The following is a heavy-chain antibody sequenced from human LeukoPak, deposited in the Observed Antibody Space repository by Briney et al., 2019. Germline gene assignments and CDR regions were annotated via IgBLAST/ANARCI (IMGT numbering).Heavy chain of an antibody. D-gene: IGHD3-9*01. J-gene: IGHJ3*02. Sequence: ASVKVSCKASGGTFSSYAISWVRQAPGQGLEWMGGIIPIFGTANYAQKFQGRVTITADKSTSTAYMELSSLRSEDTAVYYCAKSSTGYSVDAFDIWGQGTMVTVSS. CDR3: AKSSTGYSVDAFDI. CDR1: GGTFSSYA. CDR2: IIPIFGTA. V-gene: IGHV1-69*06.